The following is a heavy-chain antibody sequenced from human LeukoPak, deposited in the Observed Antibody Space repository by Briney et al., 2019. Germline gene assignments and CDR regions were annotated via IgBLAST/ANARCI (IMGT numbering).Heavy chain of an antibody. J-gene: IGHJ4*02. CDR3: ARDGWYDYVWGSYRLYYFDY. V-gene: IGHV4-4*07. CDR1: GGSISSYY. D-gene: IGHD3-16*02. CDR2: IYTSGST. Sequence: SETLSLTCTVSGGSISSYYWSWIRQPAGKGLEWIGRIYTSGSTNYNPSLKSRVTMSVDTSKNQFSLKLSSVTAADTAVYYCARDGWYDYVWGSYRLYYFDYWGQGTLVTVSS.